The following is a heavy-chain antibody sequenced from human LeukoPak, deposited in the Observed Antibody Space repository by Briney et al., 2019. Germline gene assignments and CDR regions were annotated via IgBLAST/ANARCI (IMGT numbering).Heavy chain of an antibody. Sequence: GSLRLSCVASGFTFTTYWMHWVRQAPGKGLVWVSRINGDGSNSNYADSVKGRFTISRDNARNTLYLQMNGLRAEDTALYYCARTSPTSHFDFWGQETLVTVSS. V-gene: IGHV3-74*01. CDR3: ARTSPTSHFDF. CDR1: GFTFTTYW. CDR2: INGDGSNS. J-gene: IGHJ4*02. D-gene: IGHD3-16*01.